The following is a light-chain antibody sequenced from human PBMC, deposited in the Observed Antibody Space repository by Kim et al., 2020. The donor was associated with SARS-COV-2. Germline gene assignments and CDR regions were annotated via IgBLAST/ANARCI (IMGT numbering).Light chain of an antibody. CDR2: GAS. J-gene: IGKJ2*01. CDR1: QSVTSN. Sequence: VSLGESATLACRASQSVTSNFAWYQQKPGQAPRLLIYGASIRATGIPDRFSGSGSGTEFTLTVSSLQSEDFALYYCQQYNRWPPYIFGQGTKLEI. V-gene: IGKV3-15*01. CDR3: QQYNRWPPYI.